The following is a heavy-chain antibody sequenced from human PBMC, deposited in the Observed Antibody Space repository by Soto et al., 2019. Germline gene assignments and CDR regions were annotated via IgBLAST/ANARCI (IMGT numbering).Heavy chain of an antibody. CDR3: SRRARPYFYDMDV. D-gene: IGHD6-6*01. CDR1: GFTLSGYA. V-gene: IGHV3-64*01. CDR2: ISSNGVGT. Sequence: EVQLAESGGGLAQPGGSLRLSCAASGFTLSGYAMDWVRQAPGKGLEYVSGISSNGVGTYYANSVQGRFTISRDISKNTVYLQMGSLRPEDMAVYYCSRRARPYFYDMDVWGKGTTVTVSS. J-gene: IGHJ6*03.